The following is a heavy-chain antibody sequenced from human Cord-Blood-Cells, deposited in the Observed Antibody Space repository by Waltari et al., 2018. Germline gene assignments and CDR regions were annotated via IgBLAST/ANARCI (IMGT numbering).Heavy chain of an antibody. CDR1: GGSFSGYY. Sequence: QVQLQQWGAGLLKPSETLSLTCAVYGGSFSGYYWSWIRQPPGEGLEWIGEINHSGSTNYNPSLKSRVTISVDTSKNQFSLKLSSVTAADTAVYYCARGIVGLMTYWGQGTLVTVSS. CDR3: ARGIVGLMTY. J-gene: IGHJ4*02. V-gene: IGHV4-34*01. D-gene: IGHD2-21*01. CDR2: INHSGST.